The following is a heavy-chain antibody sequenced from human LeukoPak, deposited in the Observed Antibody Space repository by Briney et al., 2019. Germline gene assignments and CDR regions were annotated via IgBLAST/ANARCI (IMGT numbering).Heavy chain of an antibody. CDR3: ATLEAYSGWSRWFDP. Sequence: ASVKVSCKVSGYTLTELSMLWVRQAPGKGLEWMGGFDPEDGETIYAQKFQGRVTMTEDTSTDTAYMELSSLRSEDTAVYYCATLEAYSGWSRWFDPWGQGTLVTVSS. CDR1: GYTLTELS. D-gene: IGHD6-19*01. J-gene: IGHJ5*02. V-gene: IGHV1-24*01. CDR2: FDPEDGET.